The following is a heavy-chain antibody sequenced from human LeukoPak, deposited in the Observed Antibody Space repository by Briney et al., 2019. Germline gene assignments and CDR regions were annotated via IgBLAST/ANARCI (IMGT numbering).Heavy chain of an antibody. CDR3: ARSFGITMID. CDR2: IYYSGST. Sequence: PSETLSLTCTVSGGSISSYYWSWIRQPPGKGLEWIGYIYYSGSTNYNPSLKSRVTISVDTSKNQFSLKLSSVTAADTAVYYCARSFGITMIDWGQGTLVTVSS. CDR1: GGSISSYY. J-gene: IGHJ4*02. V-gene: IGHV4-59*01. D-gene: IGHD3-22*01.